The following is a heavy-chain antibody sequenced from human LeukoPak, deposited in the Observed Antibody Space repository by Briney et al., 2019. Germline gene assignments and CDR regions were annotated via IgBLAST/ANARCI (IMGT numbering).Heavy chain of an antibody. CDR3: ARELPPSNIVVVTAVGMDV. CDR1: GFTFSSYA. V-gene: IGHV3-30-3*01. D-gene: IGHD2-21*02. Sequence: GRSLRLSCAASGFTFSSYAMHWVRQAPGKGLEWVAVISYDGSNKYYADSVKGRFTIPRDNAKNSLYLQMNSLRAEDTAVYYCARELPPSNIVVVTAVGMDVWGQGTTVTVSS. CDR2: ISYDGSNK. J-gene: IGHJ6*02.